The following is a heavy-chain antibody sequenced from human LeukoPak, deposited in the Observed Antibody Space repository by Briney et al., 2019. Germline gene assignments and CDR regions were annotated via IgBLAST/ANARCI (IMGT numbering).Heavy chain of an antibody. Sequence: SETLSLTCTVSGYSISSGYYWGWIRPPPGKGLEWIGSIYHSGSTYYNPSLKSRVTISVDTSKNQFSLKLSSVTAADTAVYYCARWSSIREWDYWGQGTLVTVSS. CDR3: ARWSSIREWDY. J-gene: IGHJ4*02. CDR2: IYHSGST. CDR1: GYSISSGYY. D-gene: IGHD6-13*01. V-gene: IGHV4-38-2*02.